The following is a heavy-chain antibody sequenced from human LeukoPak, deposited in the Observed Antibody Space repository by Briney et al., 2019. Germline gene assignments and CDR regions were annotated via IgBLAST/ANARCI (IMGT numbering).Heavy chain of an antibody. Sequence: GGSLRLSCAASGFTFDDYGMSWVRQAPGKGLEWVSGINWNGGSTSYADSVKGRFTISRDNAKNSLFLQMNSLGADDTAVYSCARVLLGMSAFDLWGQGTMVSVSS. CDR2: INWNGGST. D-gene: IGHD3-9*01. CDR1: GFTFDDYG. V-gene: IGHV3-20*04. J-gene: IGHJ3*01. CDR3: ARVLLGMSAFDL.